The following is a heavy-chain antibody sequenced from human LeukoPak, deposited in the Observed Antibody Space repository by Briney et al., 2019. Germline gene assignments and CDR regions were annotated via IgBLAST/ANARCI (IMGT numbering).Heavy chain of an antibody. D-gene: IGHD3-10*01. CDR3: ARDKKSGESSEIDY. Sequence: GGSLRLSCAASGFTFSNYWVHWVRQAPGEGLAWVSRINRDGSTTKYADSVKGRFTVSRDNAKNTLNLQMNSLRAEDTAVYYCARDKKSGESSEIDYWGQGTLVTVSS. CDR1: GFTFSNYW. V-gene: IGHV3-74*03. CDR2: INRDGSTT. J-gene: IGHJ4*02.